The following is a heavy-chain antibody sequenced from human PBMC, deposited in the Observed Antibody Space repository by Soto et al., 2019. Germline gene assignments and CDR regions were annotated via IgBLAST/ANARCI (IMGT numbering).Heavy chain of an antibody. CDR2: ISGSGGST. CDR1: GFTFSSYA. D-gene: IGHD6-6*01. J-gene: IGHJ4*02. CDR3: AKDIASSDKSSSALLDY. V-gene: IGHV3-23*01. Sequence: PGGSLRLSCAASGFTFSSYAMSWVRQAPGKGLEWVSAISGSGGSTYYADSVKGRFTISRDNSKNTLCLQMNSLRAEDTAVYYCAKDIASSDKSSSALLDYWGQGSLVIVSS.